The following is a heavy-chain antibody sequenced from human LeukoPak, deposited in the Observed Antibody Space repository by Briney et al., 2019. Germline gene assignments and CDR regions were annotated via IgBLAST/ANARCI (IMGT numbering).Heavy chain of an antibody. D-gene: IGHD6-25*01. J-gene: IGHJ4*02. V-gene: IGHV3-7*03. Sequence: GGSLRLSCAASGFTFSSYWMSWVRQAPGKGLEWVANIKQDGSEKYYVDSVKGRFTISRDNAKNSLYLQMNSLRAEDTAVYYCAKCWGQRPGHFDYWGQGTLVTVSS. CDR3: AKCWGQRPGHFDY. CDR2: IKQDGSEK. CDR1: GFTFSSYW.